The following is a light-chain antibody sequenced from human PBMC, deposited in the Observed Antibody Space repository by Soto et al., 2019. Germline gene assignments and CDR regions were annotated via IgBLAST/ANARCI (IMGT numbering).Light chain of an antibody. CDR1: QSVSSK. CDR3: QQYNNWPRT. V-gene: IGKV3-15*01. CDR2: GAS. Sequence: EIVMTQSPATLSVSPGERATLSCRASQSVSSKIAWYQQKRGQAPRLLIYGASTRATGIPARFSGSGSGTEFTLTISSLQSEDFAVYYCQQYNNWPRTFGQGTKVEIK. J-gene: IGKJ1*01.